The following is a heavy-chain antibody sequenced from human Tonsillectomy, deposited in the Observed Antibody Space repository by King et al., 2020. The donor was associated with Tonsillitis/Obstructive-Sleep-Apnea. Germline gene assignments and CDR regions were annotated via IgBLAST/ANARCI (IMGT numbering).Heavy chain of an antibody. CDR1: GYSFTSYW. CDR3: ARRGDSSGSYYYYVMDV. J-gene: IGHJ6*02. V-gene: IGHV5-10-1*01. CDR2: IDPSDSYT. D-gene: IGHD3-22*01. Sequence: QLVQSGAEVKKSGESLRISCKGSGYSFTSYWISWVRQMPGKGLEWMGRIDPSDSYTNYSPSFQGHVTISADKSISTAYLQWSSRKASDTAMYYCARRGDSSGSYYYYVMDVWGQGTTVTVSS.